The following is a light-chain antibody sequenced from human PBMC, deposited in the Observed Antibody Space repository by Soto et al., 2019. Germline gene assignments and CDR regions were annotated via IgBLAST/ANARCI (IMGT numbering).Light chain of an antibody. Sequence: ENVLTQSPVTLSLSPGKRATLSCRASQSISVYLAWYQQKPGQAPRLLIYDGSNRATGIPARFSGSGSGTDFTLTISSLEPEDFAFYYCQQRNNWPWTFGQGTKLEIK. J-gene: IGKJ1*01. CDR1: QSISVY. CDR3: QQRNNWPWT. V-gene: IGKV3-11*01. CDR2: DGS.